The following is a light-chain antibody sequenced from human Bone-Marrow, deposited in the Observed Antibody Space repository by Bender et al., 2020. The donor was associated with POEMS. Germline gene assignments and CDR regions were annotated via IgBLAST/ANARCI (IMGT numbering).Light chain of an antibody. Sequence: VLTQPTPASGTPRQRGTIPWSGSSSNIRTNPVNLFQQLPGTAPKPLIHINNQRPSGVPDRFSGSKSGTSASLAISGLQSEDEADYYCAAWEDSLNGWVFGGGTKLTVL. CDR1: SSNIRTNP. CDR2: INN. J-gene: IGLJ3*02. V-gene: IGLV1-44*01. CDR3: AAWEDSLNGWV.